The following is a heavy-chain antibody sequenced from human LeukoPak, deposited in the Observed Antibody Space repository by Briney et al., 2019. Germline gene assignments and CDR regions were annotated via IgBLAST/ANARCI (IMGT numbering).Heavy chain of an antibody. D-gene: IGHD2-15*01. Sequence: SETLSLTCAVSGYSISSGYYWGWIRQPPGKGLEWIGSIYHSGSTYYNPSLKSRVTISVDTSKNQFSLKLSSVTAADTAVYYCATSPLYCSGGSCYQGCFDYWGQGTLVTVSS. CDR2: IYHSGST. V-gene: IGHV4-38-2*01. J-gene: IGHJ4*02. CDR1: GYSISSGYY. CDR3: ATSPLYCSGGSCYQGCFDY.